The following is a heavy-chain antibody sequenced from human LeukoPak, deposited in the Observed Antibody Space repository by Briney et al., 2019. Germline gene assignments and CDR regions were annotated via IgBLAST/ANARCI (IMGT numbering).Heavy chain of an antibody. Sequence: SETLSLTCAVYGGSFSGYYWSWIRQPPGKGLEWIGEINHSESTNYNPSLKSRFTISIDNSKNKFSLKLSSVTVADAAVYYCAARLRFLEWLLYTTSFDYWGQGTLVTVSS. V-gene: IGHV4-34*01. CDR3: AARLRFLEWLLYTTSFDY. CDR1: GGSFSGYY. J-gene: IGHJ4*02. CDR2: INHSEST. D-gene: IGHD3-3*01.